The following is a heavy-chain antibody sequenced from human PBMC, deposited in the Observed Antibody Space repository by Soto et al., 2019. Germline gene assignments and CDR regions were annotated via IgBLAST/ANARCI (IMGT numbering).Heavy chain of an antibody. CDR2: ISGSGGGT. Sequence: EVQLLESGGGLVQPGGSLRLSCAASGFTFSSYAMSWVRQAPGKGLEWVSIISGSGGGTYYADSVKGRFTISRDNSKNTLYLQVNSLRAEDTAVYYFAKGDSSWSYFDFWGQGTLVTVSS. J-gene: IGHJ4*02. CDR1: GFTFSSYA. CDR3: AKGDSSWSYFDF. D-gene: IGHD6-13*01. V-gene: IGHV3-23*01.